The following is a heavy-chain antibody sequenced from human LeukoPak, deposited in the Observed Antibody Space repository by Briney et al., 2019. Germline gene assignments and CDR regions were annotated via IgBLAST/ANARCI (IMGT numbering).Heavy chain of an antibody. V-gene: IGHV3-30-3*01. CDR3: ARNYDFWSGSLGRGDHYYGMDV. J-gene: IGHJ6*02. D-gene: IGHD3-3*01. CDR2: ISYDGSNK. Sequence: GGSLRLSRAASGFTFSSYAMHWVRQAPGKGLAWVVVISYDGSNKYYADSVKGRFTISRDNSKNTLYLQMNSLKAEDTAVYYCARNYDFWSGSLGRGDHYYGMDVWGQGATVTVS. CDR1: GFTFSSYA.